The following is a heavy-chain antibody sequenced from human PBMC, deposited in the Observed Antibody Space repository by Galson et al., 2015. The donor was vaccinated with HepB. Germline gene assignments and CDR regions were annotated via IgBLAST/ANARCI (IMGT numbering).Heavy chain of an antibody. J-gene: IGHJ4*02. CDR3: AKTKFYYYDSSGCVDY. CDR1: GFTFSSYG. D-gene: IGHD3-22*01. V-gene: IGHV3-30*18. Sequence: SLRLSCAASGFTFSSYGMHWVRQAPGKGLEWVAVISYDGSNKYYADSVKGRFTISRDNSKNTLYLQMNSLRAEDTAVYYCAKTKFYYYDSSGCVDYWGQGTLVTVSS. CDR2: ISYDGSNK.